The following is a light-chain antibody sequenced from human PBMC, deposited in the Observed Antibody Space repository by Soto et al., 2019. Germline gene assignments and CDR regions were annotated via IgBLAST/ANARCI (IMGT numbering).Light chain of an antibody. J-gene: IGKJ1*01. CDR1: QTGSSNF. CDR3: QQYSSSWT. Sequence: ESVLTQSPGTLSFSPGERATLSCRASQTGSSNFLAWYQQKPGQAPRLLIYATSSRATGIPGRFSGSGAGTDFTLTISRLEPEDFAVYYCQQYSSSWTFGQGTKVDIK. V-gene: IGKV3-20*01. CDR2: ATS.